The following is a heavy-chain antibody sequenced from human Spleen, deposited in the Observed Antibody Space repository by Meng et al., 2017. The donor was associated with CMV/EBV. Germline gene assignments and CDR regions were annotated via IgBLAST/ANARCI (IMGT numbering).Heavy chain of an antibody. D-gene: IGHD2-21*02. J-gene: IGHJ6*02. V-gene: IGHV3-48*03. Sequence: GGSLRLSCVASEFTFSNFWMTWVRQPPGKGLEWVSLISSSGSNKYYADSVKGRFTISRDNAKKTLSLQMNTLRAEDTALYYCTKGGGERVTFDAMDVWGQGTTVTVS. CDR3: TKGGGERVTFDAMDV. CDR1: EFTFSNFW. CDR2: ISSSGSNK.